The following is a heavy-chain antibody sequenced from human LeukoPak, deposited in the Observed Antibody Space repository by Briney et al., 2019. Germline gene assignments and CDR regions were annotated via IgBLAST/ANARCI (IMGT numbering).Heavy chain of an antibody. CDR1: GFTFSSYG. Sequence: GGSLRLSCAASGFTFSSYGMRWVRQAPGKGLEWVAVISYDGSNKYYADSVKGRFTISRDNSKNTLYLQMNSLRAEDTAVYYCATLAQQLDDYWGQGTLVTVSS. CDR2: ISYDGSNK. J-gene: IGHJ4*02. V-gene: IGHV3-30*03. D-gene: IGHD6-13*01. CDR3: ATLAQQLDDY.